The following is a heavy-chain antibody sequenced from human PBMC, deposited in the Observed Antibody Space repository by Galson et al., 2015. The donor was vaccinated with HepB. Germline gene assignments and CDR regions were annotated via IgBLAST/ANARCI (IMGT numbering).Heavy chain of an antibody. CDR2: ISAYNGNT. V-gene: IGHV1-18*01. J-gene: IGHJ5*02. CDR3: AREGPGYCSGGSCHTPYWWFDP. D-gene: IGHD2-15*01. Sequence: SVKVSCKASGYTFTSYGISWVRQAPGQGLEWMGWISAYNGNTNYAQKLQGRVTMTTDTSTSTAYMELRSLRSDDTAVYYCAREGPGYCSGGSCHTPYWWFDPWGQGTLVTASS. CDR1: GYTFTSYG.